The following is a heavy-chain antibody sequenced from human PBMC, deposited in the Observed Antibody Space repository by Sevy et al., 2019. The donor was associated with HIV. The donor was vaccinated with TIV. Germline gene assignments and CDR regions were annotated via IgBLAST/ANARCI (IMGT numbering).Heavy chain of an antibody. Sequence: GGSLRLSCAASGFTFSSYGMHWVRQAPGKGLEWVTFISYDGSSKDYADSVKGRFTISRDNSKNTLSLQMNSLRAEDTAVYYCAKDLGTVYFDYWGRGTLVTVSS. CDR3: AKDLGTVYFDY. J-gene: IGHJ4*02. CDR1: GFTFSSYG. D-gene: IGHD4-17*01. CDR2: ISYDGSSK. V-gene: IGHV3-30*02.